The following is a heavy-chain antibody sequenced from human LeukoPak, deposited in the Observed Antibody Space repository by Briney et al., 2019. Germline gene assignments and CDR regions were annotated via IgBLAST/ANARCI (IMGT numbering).Heavy chain of an antibody. J-gene: IGHJ6*02. V-gene: IGHV4-34*01. CDR2: INHSGST. CDR3: ATDYDLGMDV. CDR1: GGSFSGYY. Sequence: PSETLSLTCAVYGGSFSGYYWSWIHQPPGKGLEWIGEINHSGSTNYNPSLKSRVTISVDTSKNQFSLKLSSVTAADTAVYYCATDYDLGMDVWGQGTTVTVSS. D-gene: IGHD3-3*01.